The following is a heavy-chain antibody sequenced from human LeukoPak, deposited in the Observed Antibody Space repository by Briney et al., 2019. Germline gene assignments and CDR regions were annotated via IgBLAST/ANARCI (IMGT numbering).Heavy chain of an antibody. D-gene: IGHD3-3*01. J-gene: IGHJ6*03. CDR2: IVGSGSRT. CDR3: AKDQTGSDFLNGFCYMDG. CDR1: GFTFSTHA. Sequence: GGSLRLSCAASGFTFSTHAMSWVRQAPGKGLEWVSTIVGSGSRTFYADSVKGRFTIARDNSKNTLYLQMNSLRAEDTAVYYCAKDQTGSDFLNGFCYMDGWGKGTTVTVSS. V-gene: IGHV3-23*01.